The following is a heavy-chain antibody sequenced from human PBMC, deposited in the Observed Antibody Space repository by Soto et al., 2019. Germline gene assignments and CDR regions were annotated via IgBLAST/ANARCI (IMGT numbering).Heavy chain of an antibody. CDR2: NYYSGTT. J-gene: IGHJ5*02. D-gene: IGHD1-1*01. V-gene: IGHV4-59*01. CDR1: GVSISSYY. Sequence: SETLSLTCAVSGVSISSYYWSWIRQPPGKGLEWIGYNYYSGTTNYNPSLKSRVTISVDTSKNQFFLRLTSVTAADTAVYYCARANESPWFDPWGQGTLVSVSS. CDR3: ARANESPWFDP.